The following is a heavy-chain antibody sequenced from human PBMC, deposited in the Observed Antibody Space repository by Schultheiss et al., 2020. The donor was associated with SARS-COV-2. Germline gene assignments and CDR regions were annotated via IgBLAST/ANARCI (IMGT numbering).Heavy chain of an antibody. CDR1: GGSISSSNW. J-gene: IGHJ4*02. D-gene: IGHD6-6*01. CDR2: IYHSGST. Sequence: SETLSLTCAVSGGSISSSNWWSWVRQPPGKGLEWIGEIYHSGSTNYNPSLKSRVTISVDTSKNQFSLKLSSVTAADTAVYYCARGVAARLQPFDYWGQGTLVTVSS. CDR3: ARGVAARLQPFDY. V-gene: IGHV4-4*02.